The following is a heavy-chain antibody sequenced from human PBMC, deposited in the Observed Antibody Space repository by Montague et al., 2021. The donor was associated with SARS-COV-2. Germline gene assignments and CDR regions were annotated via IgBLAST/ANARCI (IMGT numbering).Heavy chain of an antibody. D-gene: IGHD4-17*01. CDR3: ARHPTTVTTFH. CDR1: GDSITSIIHY. Sequence: ETLSLTCTVSGDSITSIIHYWGWIRQPPGKGLEWIASIFYTGTIYYNPSLKSRVTMSLDTSKSQFSLNLTSVTAADTAVYFYARHPTTVTTFHWGQGSLVTVSS. CDR2: IFYTGTI. V-gene: IGHV4-39*01. J-gene: IGHJ4*02.